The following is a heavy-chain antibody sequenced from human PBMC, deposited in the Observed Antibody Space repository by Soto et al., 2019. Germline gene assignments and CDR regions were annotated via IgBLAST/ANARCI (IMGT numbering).Heavy chain of an antibody. CDR3: ARRIATPGTNIDL. D-gene: IGHD6-13*01. Sequence: PSETLSLTCNVSNESINGYYCSWIRQPPGKGLEWIGYVYFSGSDNYNPSLKSRVTISINTSKKQLSLKLSSVTAADTAVYYCARRIATPGTNIDLWGQRTLVTVCS. J-gene: IGHJ4*02. V-gene: IGHV4-59*01. CDR1: NESINGYY. CDR2: VYFSGSD.